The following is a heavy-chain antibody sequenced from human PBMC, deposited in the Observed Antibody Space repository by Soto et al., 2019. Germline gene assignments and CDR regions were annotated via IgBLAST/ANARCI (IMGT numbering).Heavy chain of an antibody. V-gene: IGHV3-23*01. CDR2: ISGGSVNI. J-gene: IGHJ4*02. Sequence: EVQLLESGGDLVQPGGSLRLSCAASGFTFSSFSMHWIRQTPGRGLEWVSTISGGSVNIDYADSVKGRFTISRDNSRNTLYVQMTRLRVEDTATYFCAKDEFGGAATYWGQGTLVSVSS. D-gene: IGHD1-26*01. CDR3: AKDEFGGAATY. CDR1: GFTFSSFS.